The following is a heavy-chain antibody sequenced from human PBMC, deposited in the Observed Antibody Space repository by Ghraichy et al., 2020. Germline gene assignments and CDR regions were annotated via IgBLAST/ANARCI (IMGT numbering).Heavy chain of an antibody. J-gene: IGHJ6*04. CDR2: IKQDGSEK. CDR1: GFTFSSYW. CDR3: ARDYNMVYSSSWYPPNYYGMDV. Sequence: GESLNISCAASGFTFSSYWMSWVRQAPGKGLEWVANIKQDGSEKYYVDSVKGRFTISRDNAKNSLYLQMNSLRAEDTAVYYCARDYNMVYSSSWYPPNYYGMDVWGKGTTVTVSS. D-gene: IGHD6-13*01. V-gene: IGHV3-7*01.